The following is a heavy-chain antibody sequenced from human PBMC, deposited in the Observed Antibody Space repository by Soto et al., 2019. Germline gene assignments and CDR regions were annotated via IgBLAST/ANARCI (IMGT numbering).Heavy chain of an antibody. CDR2: ISGSGDTT. V-gene: IGHV3-23*01. Sequence: HPGGSLRLSCAASGFTFSSCAMTWVRQAPGKGLEWVLCISGSGDTTYYADSVKGRFTISRDTSKNTVYLQMNSLRADDTAVYYCARGGAGGSGYSGLDCWGQGTMVTVSS. J-gene: IGHJ4*01. CDR3: ARGGAGGSGYSGLDC. CDR1: GFTFSSCA. D-gene: IGHD2-15*01.